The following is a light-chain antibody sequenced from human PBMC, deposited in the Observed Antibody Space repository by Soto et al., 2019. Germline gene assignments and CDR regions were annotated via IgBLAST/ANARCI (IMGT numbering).Light chain of an antibody. Sequence: QSALTQPASVSGSPGQSITISCTGTSSDVGGYNCVSWYQQHPGKAPKVMIYDVSYRPSGVSNRFSGSKSGNTASLTISGLQVEDEADYYCSSYTSSSTLVVFGGGTQLTVL. V-gene: IGLV2-14*03. J-gene: IGLJ2*01. CDR3: SSYTSSSTLVV. CDR1: SSDVGGYNC. CDR2: DVS.